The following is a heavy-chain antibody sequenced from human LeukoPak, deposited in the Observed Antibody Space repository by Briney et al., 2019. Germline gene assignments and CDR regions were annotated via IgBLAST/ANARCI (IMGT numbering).Heavy chain of an antibody. V-gene: IGHV1-69*13. J-gene: IGHJ5*02. D-gene: IGHD2-2*02. Sequence: SVKVSCKASGGTFSSYAISWVRQAPGQGLEWMGRIIPIFGTANYAQKFQGRVTITADESTSTAYMELSSLRSEDTAVYYCARLNCSSTSCYSVYWNWFDPWGQGTLVTVSS. CDR3: ARLNCSSTSCYSVYWNWFDP. CDR2: IIPIFGTA. CDR1: GGTFSSYA.